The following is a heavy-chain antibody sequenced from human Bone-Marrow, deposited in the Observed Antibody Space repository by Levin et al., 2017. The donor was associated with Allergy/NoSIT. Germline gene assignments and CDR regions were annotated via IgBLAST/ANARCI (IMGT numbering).Heavy chain of an antibody. CDR1: GFTFSRYA. J-gene: IGHJ4*02. V-gene: IGHV3-23*01. CDR2: ISGAGGST. D-gene: IGHD6-19*01. Sequence: GGSLRLSCAASGFTFSRYAMSWVRQAPGKGLEWVSSISGAGGSTYYADSVKGRFTISRDNSKNTLDLQMNSLRAEDTAIYYCASAYSSDWYYGDYWGQGTLVTVSS. CDR3: ASAYSSDWYYGDY.